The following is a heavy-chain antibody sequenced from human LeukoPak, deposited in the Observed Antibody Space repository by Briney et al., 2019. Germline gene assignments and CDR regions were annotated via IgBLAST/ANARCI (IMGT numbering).Heavy chain of an antibody. CDR3: ARVGYSYGSYYFDY. CDR2: ISGSGGST. J-gene: IGHJ4*02. CDR1: GFTFSSYA. D-gene: IGHD5-18*01. V-gene: IGHV3-23*01. Sequence: GGSLRLSCAASGFTFSSYAMSWVRQAPGKGLEWVSAISGSGGSTYYADSVKGRFTISRDNSKNTLYLQMNSLRAEDTAVYYCARVGYSYGSYYFDYWGQGTLVTVSS.